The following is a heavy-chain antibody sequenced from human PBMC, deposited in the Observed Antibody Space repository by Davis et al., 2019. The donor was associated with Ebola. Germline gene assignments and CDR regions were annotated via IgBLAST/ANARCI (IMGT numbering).Heavy chain of an antibody. J-gene: IGHJ4*02. D-gene: IGHD1-26*01. V-gene: IGHV3-49*03. Sequence: GESLKISCRVPGFSFEDYAINCIRQAPGKVLEWVGLIRSTRFGGTSELAASVKGRFTISRDDSNSIAYLQLNSLKTEDTAVYYCTRSYSAGYYGWYFDFWGQGTLVTVSS. CDR3: TRSYSAGYYGWYFDF. CDR1: GFSFEDYA. CDR2: IRSTRFGGTS.